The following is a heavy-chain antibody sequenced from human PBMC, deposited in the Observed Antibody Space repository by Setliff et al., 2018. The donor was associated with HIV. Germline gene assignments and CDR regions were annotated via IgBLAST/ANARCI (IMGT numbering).Heavy chain of an antibody. CDR2: SSGIGGYT. J-gene: IGHJ3*02. Sequence: GGSLRLSCAASGFDFTTYGMNWVRQAPGKGLEWVALSSGIGGYTYYAESVKGRFTVSRDSSKNMLYLQMNSLRAEDTAVYYCAKVFVFGVDAFDIWGQGTMVTVSS. V-gene: IGHV3-23*01. CDR3: AKVFVFGVDAFDI. D-gene: IGHD3-10*02. CDR1: GFDFTTYG.